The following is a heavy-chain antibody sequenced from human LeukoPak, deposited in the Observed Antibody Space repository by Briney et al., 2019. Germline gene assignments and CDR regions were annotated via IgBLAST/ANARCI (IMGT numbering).Heavy chain of an antibody. Sequence: SETLSLTCTVSGGSISSYYWSWIRQPPGKGLEWIGYIYYSGSTNYNPSLKSRVTISVGTSKNQFSLKLSSVTAADTAVYYCASWGRDYYYYYMDVWGKGTTVTVSS. CDR3: ASWGRDYYYYYMDV. CDR2: IYYSGST. CDR1: GGSISSYY. D-gene: IGHD7-27*01. J-gene: IGHJ6*03. V-gene: IGHV4-59*01.